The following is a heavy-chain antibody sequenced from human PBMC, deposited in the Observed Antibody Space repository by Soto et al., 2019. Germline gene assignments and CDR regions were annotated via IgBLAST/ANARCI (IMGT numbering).Heavy chain of an antibody. CDR3: AKGRSIAVPEGS. CDR2: VSAANGYT. Sequence: QVQLVQSGPEMKKPGASVKVSCKGSGFIFTNYGFNWVRQAPGQGLEWVGWVSAANGYTRSAQKSPDRLIMTTDSSTNTAYMELRGLGPDDTALYYCAKGRSIAVPEGSWGQATLVTVSS. CDR1: GFIFTNYG. D-gene: IGHD6-19*01. V-gene: IGHV1-18*01. J-gene: IGHJ5*02.